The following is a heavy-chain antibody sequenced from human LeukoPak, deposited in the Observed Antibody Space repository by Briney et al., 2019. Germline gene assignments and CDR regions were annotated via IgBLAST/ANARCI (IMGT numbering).Heavy chain of an antibody. CDR3: ARDPLKGSSWYGGGAFDI. D-gene: IGHD6-13*01. CDR2: IYYSGST. J-gene: IGHJ3*02. V-gene: IGHV4-61*01. Sequence: KTSETLSLTCTVSGGSISSSTYYWGWIRQPPGKGLEWIGYIYYSGSTNYNPSLKSRVTISVDTSKNQFSLKLSSVTAADTAVYYCARDPLKGSSWYGGGAFDIWGQGTMVTVSS. CDR1: GGSISSSTYY.